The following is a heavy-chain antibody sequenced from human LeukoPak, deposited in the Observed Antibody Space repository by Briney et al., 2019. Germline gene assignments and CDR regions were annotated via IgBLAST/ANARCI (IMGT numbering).Heavy chain of an antibody. Sequence: GGSLRLSCAASGFTFSGYAMSWVRQAPGKGLEWVSAISGSGGSTYYADSVKGRFTISRDNSKSTLYLQMNSLRAEDTAVYYCAKDRPAYYYDSSGYYYVDKFDYWGQGTLVTVSS. CDR2: ISGSGGST. CDR1: GFTFSGYA. D-gene: IGHD3-22*01. V-gene: IGHV3-23*01. CDR3: AKDRPAYYYDSSGYYYVDKFDY. J-gene: IGHJ4*02.